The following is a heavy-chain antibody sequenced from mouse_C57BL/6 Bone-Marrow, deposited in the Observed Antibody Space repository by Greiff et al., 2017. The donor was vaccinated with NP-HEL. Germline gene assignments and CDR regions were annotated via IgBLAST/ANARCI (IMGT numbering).Heavy chain of an antibody. CDR3: TLYDSYYGGYFDV. V-gene: IGHV14-4*01. D-gene: IGHD2-3*01. J-gene: IGHJ1*03. CDR2: IDPENGDT. CDR1: GFNIKDDY. Sequence: VQLQQSGAELVRPGASVKLSCTASGFNIKDDYMHWVKQRPEQGLEWIGWIDPENGDTEYASKFQGKATITADTSSNTAYLQLSSLTSEDTAVYYCTLYDSYYGGYFDVWGTGTTVTVSS.